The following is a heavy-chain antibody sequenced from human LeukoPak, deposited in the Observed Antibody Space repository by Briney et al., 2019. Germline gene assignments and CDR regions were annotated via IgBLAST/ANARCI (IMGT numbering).Heavy chain of an antibody. D-gene: IGHD2-2*01. CDR1: GFTFSSYG. CDR2: ISYDGSNK. CDR3: AKEVYCSSTSCLYGMDV. Sequence: GGSLRLSCAASGFTFSSYGMHWVRQAPGKGLEWVAVISYDGSNKYYADSVKGRFTISRDNSKNTLYPQMNSLRAEDTAVYYCAKEVYCSSTSCLYGMDVWGQGTAVTVSS. V-gene: IGHV3-30*18. J-gene: IGHJ6*02.